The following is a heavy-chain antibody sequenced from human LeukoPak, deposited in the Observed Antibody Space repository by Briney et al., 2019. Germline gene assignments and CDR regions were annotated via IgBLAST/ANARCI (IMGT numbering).Heavy chain of an antibody. J-gene: IGHJ6*03. Sequence: GSLRLSCAASGFTFSSYAMSWIRQPPGKGLEWIGYIYYSGSTNYNPSLKSRVTISVDTSKNQFSLKLSSVTAADTAVYYCARDGPYDSSGYFYYYYYMDVWGKGTTVTVSS. D-gene: IGHD3-22*01. CDR2: IYYSGST. CDR1: GFTFSSYA. CDR3: ARDGPYDSSGYFYYYYYMDV. V-gene: IGHV4-59*01.